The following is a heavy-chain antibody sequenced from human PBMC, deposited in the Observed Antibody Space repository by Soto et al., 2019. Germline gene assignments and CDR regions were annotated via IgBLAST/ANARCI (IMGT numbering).Heavy chain of an antibody. Sequence: TSETLSLTCSVSGGSVSSGSYYWSWIRQPPGKGLEWIGYVYDTGSTNYSSSLKSRVTISLDTSKNQFSLRLSSVTAADTAVYYCARDYGGNVDYWGLGTLVTVSS. V-gene: IGHV4-61*01. D-gene: IGHD4-17*01. CDR2: VYDTGST. CDR1: GGSVSSGSYY. J-gene: IGHJ4*02. CDR3: ARDYGGNVDY.